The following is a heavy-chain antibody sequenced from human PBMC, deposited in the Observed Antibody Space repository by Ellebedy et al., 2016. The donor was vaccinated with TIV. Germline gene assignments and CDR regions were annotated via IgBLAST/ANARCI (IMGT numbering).Heavy chain of an antibody. CDR1: GFTFNYYW. J-gene: IGHJ6*02. CDR2: IKQDGSEK. Sequence: GESLKISCAASGFTFNYYWMSWVRQAPGKGLEWVANIKQDGSEKYCVDSVKGRFTISRDNAKNSLYLQMNSLRAEDTAVYYCARAVKSYYYDTSGLSNNYYYAMDVWGQGTAVTVSS. D-gene: IGHD3-22*01. V-gene: IGHV3-7*01. CDR3: ARAVKSYYYDTSGLSNNYYYAMDV.